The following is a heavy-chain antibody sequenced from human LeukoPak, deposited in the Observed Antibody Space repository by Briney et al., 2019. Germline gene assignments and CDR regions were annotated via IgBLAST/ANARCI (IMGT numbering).Heavy chain of an antibody. D-gene: IGHD6-13*01. Sequence: GGSLRLPCAASGFTFTTYSMNWVRQAPGKGLEWVAYISTSSSSIYYADSVKGRFTVSRDNAKNSLYLQMNSLRDEDTAVYYCARTPYIGNWFFFDYWGQGTLVTVSS. CDR1: GFTFTTYS. CDR2: ISTSSSSI. V-gene: IGHV3-48*02. J-gene: IGHJ4*02. CDR3: ARTPYIGNWFFFDY.